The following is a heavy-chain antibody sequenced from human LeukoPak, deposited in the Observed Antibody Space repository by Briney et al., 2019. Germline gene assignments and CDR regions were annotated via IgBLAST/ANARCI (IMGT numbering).Heavy chain of an antibody. CDR3: ARYSGTLGYFDY. J-gene: IGHJ4*02. Sequence: PSETLSLTCTVSNGSISGYYWSWIRQPPGKELEWLGYIYYSGNTNYNPSLKSRVTISVDTSKNQFSLKLSSVTAADTAVYYCARYSGTLGYFDYWGQGTLVTVSS. V-gene: IGHV4-59*01. CDR1: NGSISGYY. CDR2: IYYSGNT. D-gene: IGHD1-26*01.